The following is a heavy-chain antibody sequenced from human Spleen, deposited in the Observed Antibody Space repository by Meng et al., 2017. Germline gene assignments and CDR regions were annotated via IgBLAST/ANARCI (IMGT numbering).Heavy chain of an antibody. V-gene: IGHV1-2*06. CDR3: ARDEDISAAGKLFGDY. D-gene: IGHD6-25*01. CDR2: INPKSGDT. J-gene: IGHJ4*02. Sequence: QVQLVKSGAEVKKPGASVKVSCKASGYTFPDYYIHWVRRAPGQGLEWMGRINPKSGDTHYAQKFQARVTMTGDTSISTAYMELSGLRSDDTAMYYCARDEDISAAGKLFGDYWGQGTLVTVSS. CDR1: GYTFPDYY.